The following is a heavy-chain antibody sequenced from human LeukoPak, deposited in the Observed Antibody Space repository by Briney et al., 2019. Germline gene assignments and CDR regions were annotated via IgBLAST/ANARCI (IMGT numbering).Heavy chain of an antibody. V-gene: IGHV4-39*07. CDR3: ARDDIAVAGTGDFDY. CDR1: GGSISSSSYY. CDR2: IYYSGST. Sequence: PSETLSLTCTVSGGSISSSSYYWGWIRQPPGKGLEWIGSIYYSGSTYYNPSLRSRVTISLDTSKNQFSLKLSSVTAADTAVYYCARDDIAVAGTGDFDYWGQGTLVTVSS. J-gene: IGHJ4*02. D-gene: IGHD6-19*01.